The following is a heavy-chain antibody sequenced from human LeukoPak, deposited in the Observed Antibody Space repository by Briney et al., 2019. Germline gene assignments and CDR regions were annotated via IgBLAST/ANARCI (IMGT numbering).Heavy chain of an antibody. Sequence: ASVRVSCKASGYTFTSYGISWVRQAPGQGLEWMGWISAYNGNTKYVQKLQGRVTMTTDSSTSTAYMELRSLTSDDTAVYYCARWYCGGGSCYSYYYGMDVWGQGTTVTVSS. CDR3: ARWYCGGGSCYSYYYGMDV. J-gene: IGHJ6*02. CDR1: GYTFTSYG. CDR2: ISAYNGNT. D-gene: IGHD2-15*01. V-gene: IGHV1-18*01.